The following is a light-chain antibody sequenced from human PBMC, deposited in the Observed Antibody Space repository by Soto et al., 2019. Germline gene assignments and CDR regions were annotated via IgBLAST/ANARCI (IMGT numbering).Light chain of an antibody. J-gene: IGKJ4*01. V-gene: IGKV1-5*01. CDR3: QQYNSYPLT. Sequence: DIQMTQSPSTLSASVGDRVTITCRASQNIISWLAWYQQKPGKAPKLLIYGASSLESGVPSRFSGSGSGTEFTLTISSLRPDDFATYYCQQYNSYPLTFGGGTKVDIK. CDR1: QNIISW. CDR2: GAS.